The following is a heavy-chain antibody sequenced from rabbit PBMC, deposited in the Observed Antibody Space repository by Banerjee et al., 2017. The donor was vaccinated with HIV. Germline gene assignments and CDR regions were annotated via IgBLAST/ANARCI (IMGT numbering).Heavy chain of an antibody. CDR1: EFSFSSGYY. CDR2: IYISSGTT. Sequence: QQQLEESGGDLVKPGASLTLNCTASEFSFSSGYYMCWVRQAPGKGLEWIGCIYISSGTTWYASWVNGRFTISRSTSLNTVDLKMTSLTAADTATYFCARDPADGYGGCDLWGPGTLVTVS. D-gene: IGHD6-1*01. J-gene: IGHJ4*01. V-gene: IGHV1S43*01. CDR3: ARDPADGYGGCDL.